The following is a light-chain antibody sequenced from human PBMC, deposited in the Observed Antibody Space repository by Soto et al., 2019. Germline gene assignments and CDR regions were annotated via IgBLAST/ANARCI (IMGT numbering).Light chain of an antibody. V-gene: IGLV2-14*03. CDR3: CSLTTSHTYV. Sequence: QSVLTQPASVSGSPGQSITISCTGTSSDIGHHDYVSWYQQHPGKAPKLMIYHVTYRPSGVSNRYSGSKSGNSASLTISGLQADDEAAYYCCSLTTSHTYVFGSGTKVTVL. CDR2: HVT. J-gene: IGLJ1*01. CDR1: SSDIGHHDY.